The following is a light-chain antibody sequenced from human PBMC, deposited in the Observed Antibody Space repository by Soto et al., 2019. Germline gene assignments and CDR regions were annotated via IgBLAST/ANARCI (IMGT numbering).Light chain of an antibody. V-gene: IGLV2-14*01. J-gene: IGLJ1*01. CDR3: SSYTSSSTLV. CDR2: DVG. CDR1: NSDVGGYNY. Sequence: QSALTQPASVSGSPGQSITISCTGTNSDVGGYNYVSWYQQHPGKAPKLMIYDVGNRPSGVSNRFSGSKSGNTASLTISGLQAEDEADYYCSSYTSSSTLVFGTGTKVTVL.